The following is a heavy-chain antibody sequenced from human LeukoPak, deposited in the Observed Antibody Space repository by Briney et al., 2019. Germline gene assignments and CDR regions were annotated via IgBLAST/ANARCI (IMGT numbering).Heavy chain of an antibody. CDR3: ARAVDVADY. J-gene: IGHJ4*02. V-gene: IGHV3-7*01. D-gene: IGHD3-16*01. Sequence: GGSLRLSCVASGFIFTDHWMSWVRPAPGKGLDWVANIKEDESAKFYADSVRGRFTISRDNAKNSVYLEMSNLRVEDTAVYYCARAVDVADYWGRGTLVTVSS. CDR1: GFIFTDHW. CDR2: IKEDESAK.